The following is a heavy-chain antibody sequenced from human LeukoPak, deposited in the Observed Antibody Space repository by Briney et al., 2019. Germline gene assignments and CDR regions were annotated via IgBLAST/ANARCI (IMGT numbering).Heavy chain of an antibody. J-gene: IGHJ4*02. CDR1: GGSISSYY. CDR2: IYYSGST. Sequence: PSETLSLTCTVSGGSISSYYWSWIRQPPGKGLEWIGYIYYSGSTNYNPSLKSRVTISVDTSKNQFSLKLSSVTAADTAVYYCAGARSGYNFDYWGQGTLVTVSS. CDR3: AGARSGYNFDY. V-gene: IGHV4-59*08. D-gene: IGHD5-24*01.